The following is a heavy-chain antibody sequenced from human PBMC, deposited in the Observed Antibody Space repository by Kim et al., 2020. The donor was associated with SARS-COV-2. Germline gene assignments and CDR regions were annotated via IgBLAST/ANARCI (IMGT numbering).Heavy chain of an antibody. J-gene: IGHJ4*02. CDR1: GGSISSTTSW. Sequence: SETLSLTCAVSGGSISSTTSWWTWVRQPPGKGLEWVAEIYHTGSTNYNPSLKSRVTISIDKSKNQLSLNLNSVTAADTAVYYCARGPLPNWSDVSRYFDPWGQGTLVTVSS. CDR2: IYHTGST. CDR3: ARGPLPNWSDVSRYFDP. V-gene: IGHV4-4*02. D-gene: IGHD1-1*01.